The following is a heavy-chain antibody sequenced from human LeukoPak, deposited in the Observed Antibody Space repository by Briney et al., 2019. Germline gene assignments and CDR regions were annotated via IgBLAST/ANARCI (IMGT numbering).Heavy chain of an antibody. CDR2: ISYDGSNK. D-gene: IGHD5-12*01. Sequence: GRSLRLSCVASGFTFSSYTMHWVRQAPGKGLEWVAVISYDGSNKYYADSVKGRFTISRDNSKNTLYLQMNSLRAEDTAVYYCAKASTLGLRLPPGDYWGQGTLVTVSS. J-gene: IGHJ4*02. CDR3: AKASTLGLRLPPGDY. CDR1: GFTFSSYT. V-gene: IGHV3-30-3*01.